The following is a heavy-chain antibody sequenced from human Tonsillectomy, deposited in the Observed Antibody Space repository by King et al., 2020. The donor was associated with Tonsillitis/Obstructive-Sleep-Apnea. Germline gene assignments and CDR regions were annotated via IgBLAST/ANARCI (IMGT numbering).Heavy chain of an antibody. CDR1: GGSISSSNW. D-gene: IGHD1-26*01. Sequence: VQLQESGPGLVKPSGTLSLTCAVSGGSISSSNWWSLVRQPPGKGLEWIGEIYHSGSTNYNPSLKSRVTISVDKSKNQFSLKLSSVTAADTAVYYCARYEWELVDYYYYMDVWGKGTTVTVSS. CDR3: ARYEWELVDYYYYMDV. J-gene: IGHJ6*03. V-gene: IGHV4-4*02. CDR2: IYHSGST.